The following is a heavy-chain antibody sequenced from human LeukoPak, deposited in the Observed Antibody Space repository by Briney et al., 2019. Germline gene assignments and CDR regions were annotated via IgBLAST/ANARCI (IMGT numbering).Heavy chain of an antibody. V-gene: IGHV4-4*09. CDR3: ARHASRDGYNNFDY. CDR1: GGSISRYY. CDR2: IYTSGST. D-gene: IGHD5-24*01. Sequence: SETLSLTCTVAGGSISRYYWSWIRQPPGEGLGWIGYIYTSGSTTYNPSLRSRVTISVDTSKNQFSLKLSSVTAADTAVYYCARHASRDGYNNFDYWGQGTLVTVSS. J-gene: IGHJ4*02.